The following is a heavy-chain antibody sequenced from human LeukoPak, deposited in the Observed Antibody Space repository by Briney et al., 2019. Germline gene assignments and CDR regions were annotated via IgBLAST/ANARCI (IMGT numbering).Heavy chain of an antibody. V-gene: IGHV1-2*06. Sequence: ASVKVSCKASGYTFTGYYMHWVRQAPGQGLEWMGRINPNSGGTNYAQKFQGRVTMTRDTSISTAYMELRSLRSDDTAVYYCARVMRLLWFGGTPKYYFDYWGQGTLVTVSS. CDR1: GYTFTGYY. CDR2: INPNSGGT. CDR3: ARVMRLLWFGGTPKYYFDY. D-gene: IGHD3-10*01. J-gene: IGHJ4*02.